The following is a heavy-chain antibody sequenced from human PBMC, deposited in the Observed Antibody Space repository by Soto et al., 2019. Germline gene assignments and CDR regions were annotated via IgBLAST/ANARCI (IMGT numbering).Heavy chain of an antibody. J-gene: IGHJ3*02. CDR3: ARVGVAVDAFDI. D-gene: IGHD2-15*01. Sequence: SETLSLTCTVSGGSISSYYWSWIRQPPGKGLEWIGYIYYSGSTNYNPSLKSRVTISVDTSKNQFSLRLSSVTAADTAVYYCARVGVAVDAFDIWGQGTMVTVSS. CDR2: IYYSGST. CDR1: GGSISSYY. V-gene: IGHV4-59*01.